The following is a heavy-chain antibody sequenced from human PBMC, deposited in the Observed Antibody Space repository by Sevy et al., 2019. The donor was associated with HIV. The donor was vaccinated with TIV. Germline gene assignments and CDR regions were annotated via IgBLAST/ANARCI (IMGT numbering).Heavy chain of an antibody. CDR2: IYYSGGT. V-gene: IGHV4-30-4*01. CDR3: ARVPNHCYFGSGGPDF. CDR1: GGSISTGDYY. D-gene: IGHD3-10*01. Sequence: SETLSLTCTVSGGSISTGDYYWSWIRQPPGKGLEWIAYIYYSGGTYYNPSLKSRVTMSVDTSKNQFSLKLSSVTVADTAVYYCARVPNHCYFGSGGPDFWGQGTLVTVSS. J-gene: IGHJ4*02.